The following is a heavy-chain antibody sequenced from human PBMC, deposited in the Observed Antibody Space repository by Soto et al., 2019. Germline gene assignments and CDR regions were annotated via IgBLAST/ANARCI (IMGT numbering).Heavy chain of an antibody. V-gene: IGHV3-7*02. CDR3: XXXXXXXXXSYDYHGMDV. J-gene: IGHJ6*02. D-gene: IGHD5-18*01. CDR2: INQDGSEK. Sequence: EVQLVESGGGLVQPGGSLRLSCGASGFTFRTYWLSWVRQVPGKGLEWVANINQDGSEKNYVDXXKGRFTIXRXNAXXXXXXXXXXXXXXXXXXXXXXXXXXXXXXSYDYHGMDVWGQGTTVTVSS. CDR1: GFTFRTYW.